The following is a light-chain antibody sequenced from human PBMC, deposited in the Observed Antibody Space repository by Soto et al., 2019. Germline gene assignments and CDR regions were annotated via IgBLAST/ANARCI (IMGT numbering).Light chain of an antibody. CDR3: NSYRSTDTVV. V-gene: IGLV2-14*01. CDR1: SNDVGGYNH. CDR2: EDR. J-gene: IGLJ2*01. Sequence: QSALTQPASASGSPGQSITISCTGTSNDVGGYNHVSWYQQHPGKAPKLIIYEDRYRPSGVSNRFSGSKSGNTASLTISGLQPDDEADYYCNSYRSTDTVVFGGGTQLTVL.